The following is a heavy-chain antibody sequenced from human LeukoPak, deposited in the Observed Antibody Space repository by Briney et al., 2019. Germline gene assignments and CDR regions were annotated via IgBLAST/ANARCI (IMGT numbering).Heavy chain of an antibody. CDR2: INPNSGGT. Sequence: ASVKVSCKASGYTFSSYGISWVRQAPGQGLEWMGWINPNSGGTNYAQKFQGWVTMTRDTSISTAYMELSRLRSDDTAVYYCARGLIAAAGLTYWFDPWGQGTLVTVSS. D-gene: IGHD6-13*01. CDR1: GYTFSSYG. V-gene: IGHV1-2*04. J-gene: IGHJ5*02. CDR3: ARGLIAAAGLTYWFDP.